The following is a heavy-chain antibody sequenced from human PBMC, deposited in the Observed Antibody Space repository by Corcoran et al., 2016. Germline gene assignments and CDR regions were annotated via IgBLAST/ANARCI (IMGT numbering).Heavy chain of an antibody. CDR1: GGSISSSSYY. CDR2: IYYSGST. CDR3: ARHPVSGDYDVAYYYGMDV. D-gene: IGHD4-17*01. Sequence: QLQLQESGPGLVKPSEAQSLTCTVSGGSISSSSYYWGWIRQPPGKGLEGIGSIYYSGSTYYNPSLKSRVTISVDTSKNQFSLKLSSVTDAVTAVYYCARHPVSGDYDVAYYYGMDVWGQGTTVTVSS. V-gene: IGHV4-39*01. J-gene: IGHJ6*02.